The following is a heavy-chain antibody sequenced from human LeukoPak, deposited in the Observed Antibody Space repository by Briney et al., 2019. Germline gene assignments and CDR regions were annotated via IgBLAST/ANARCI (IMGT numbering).Heavy chain of an antibody. V-gene: IGHV3-48*04. D-gene: IGHD2-8*01. J-gene: IGHJ4*02. Sequence: GGSLRLSCAASGFTFSSYAMSWGRQGPGKGLEGVSYISSTSNTIYYADSGKSRFTIARDNARNDLYLQMNSLRADATAVYYCVPGYCTKEYCIHYFEYWGQGPLVTVSS. CDR2: ISSTSNTI. CDR3: VPGYCTKEYCIHYFEY. CDR1: GFTFSSYA.